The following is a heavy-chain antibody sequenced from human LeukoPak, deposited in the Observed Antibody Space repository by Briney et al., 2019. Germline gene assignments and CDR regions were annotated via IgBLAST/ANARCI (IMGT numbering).Heavy chain of an antibody. CDR1: GGSISSSSYY. D-gene: IGHD3-3*01. CDR2: IYYSGST. Sequence: SETLSLTCTVSGGSISSSSYYWGWIRQPPGKGLEWIGSIYYSGSTYYNPSLKSRVTISVDTSKNQFSLKLSSVTAADTAVYYCARHHYDFWSGSFNWFDPWGQGTLVTVSS. J-gene: IGHJ5*02. V-gene: IGHV4-39*01. CDR3: ARHHYDFWSGSFNWFDP.